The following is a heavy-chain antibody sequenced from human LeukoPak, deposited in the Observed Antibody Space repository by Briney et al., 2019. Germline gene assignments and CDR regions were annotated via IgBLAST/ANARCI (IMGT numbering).Heavy chain of an antibody. CDR2: ISYDGSNK. CDR3: ARDLIVGAHFDY. V-gene: IGHV3-30*03. CDR1: GFTFSNYG. J-gene: IGHJ4*02. D-gene: IGHD1-26*01. Sequence: GRSLRLSCAASGFTFSNYGMHWVRQAPGKGLEWVAVISYDGSNKYYADSVKGRFTISRDNSKNTLYLQMNSLRAEDTAVYYCARDLIVGAHFDYWGQGTLVTVSS.